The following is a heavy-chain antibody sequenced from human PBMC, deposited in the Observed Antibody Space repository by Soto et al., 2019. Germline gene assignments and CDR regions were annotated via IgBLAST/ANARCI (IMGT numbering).Heavy chain of an antibody. J-gene: IGHJ6*02. CDR3: ARLQQQLVLYYYGMDV. V-gene: IGHV5-51*01. Sequence: PEESLKISCKGSGYSFTSYWIGWVRQMPGKGLEWMGIIYPGDSDTRYSPSFQGQVTISADKSISTAYLQWSSLKASDTAMYYCARLQQQLVLYYYGMDVWGQGTTVTVSS. D-gene: IGHD6-13*01. CDR1: GYSFTSYW. CDR2: IYPGDSDT.